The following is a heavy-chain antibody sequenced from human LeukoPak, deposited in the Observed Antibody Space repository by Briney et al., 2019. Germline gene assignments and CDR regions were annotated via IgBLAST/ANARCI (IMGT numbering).Heavy chain of an antibody. CDR2: ISSSSSYI. CDR1: GFTFSSYS. V-gene: IGHV3-21*01. CDR3: ARDDGSGIDY. J-gene: IGHJ4*02. D-gene: IGHD3-10*01. Sequence: GGSLRPSCAASGFTFSSYSMNWVRQAPGKGLEWVSSISSSSSYIYYADSVKGRFTISRDNAKNSLYLQMNSLRAEDTAVYYCARDDGSGIDYWGQGTLVTVSS.